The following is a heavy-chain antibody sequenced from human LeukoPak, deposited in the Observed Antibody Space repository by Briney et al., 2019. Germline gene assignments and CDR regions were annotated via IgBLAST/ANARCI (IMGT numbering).Heavy chain of an antibody. CDR2: IYYSGST. D-gene: IGHD3-9*01. Sequence: SETLSLTRTVSGGSISSYYWSWIRQPPGKGREWMGYIYYSGSTNYNPSLKSRVTISVDTSKNQFSLKLSSVTAADTAVYYCARSPFTIFSRYAFDIWGQGTMVTVSS. CDR1: GGSISSYY. CDR3: ARSPFTIFSRYAFDI. J-gene: IGHJ3*02. V-gene: IGHV4-59*01.